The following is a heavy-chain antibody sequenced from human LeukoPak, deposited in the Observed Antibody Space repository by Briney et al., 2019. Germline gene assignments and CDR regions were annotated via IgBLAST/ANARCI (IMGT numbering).Heavy chain of an antibody. CDR1: GFTFSSYA. CDR3: TKTTLRWELLQGYYFDY. CDR2: ISGSGGST. Sequence: PGGSLRLSCAASGFTFSSYAMSWVRQAPGKGLEWVSAISGSGGSTYYADSVKDRFTISRDNSKNTLYLQMNSLRAEDTAVYYCTKTTLRWELLQGYYFDYWGQGTLVTVSS. J-gene: IGHJ4*02. D-gene: IGHD1-26*01. V-gene: IGHV3-23*01.